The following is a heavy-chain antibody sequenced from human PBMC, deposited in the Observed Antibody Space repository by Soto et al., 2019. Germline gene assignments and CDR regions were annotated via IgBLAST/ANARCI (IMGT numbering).Heavy chain of an antibody. CDR3: ASTGTTGTTFGY. D-gene: IGHD1-1*01. V-gene: IGHV4-34*01. J-gene: IGHJ4*02. CDR1: GGSFSGYY. Sequence: QVQLQQWGAGLLKPSETLSLTCAVYGGSFSGYYWSWIRQPPGKGLAWIGEINHSGSTNYNPSLKSRVTISVDTSKNQFSQKVSSVSAADTAVYYCASTGTTGTTFGYWGQGTLVTVSS. CDR2: INHSGST.